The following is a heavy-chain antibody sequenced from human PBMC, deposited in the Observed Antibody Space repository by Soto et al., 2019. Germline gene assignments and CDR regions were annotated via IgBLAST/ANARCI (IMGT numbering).Heavy chain of an antibody. CDR1: GYTFTSYA. CDR3: ARVGWSGYYGGNDY. D-gene: IGHD3-3*01. CDR2: INAGNGNT. V-gene: IGHV1-3*01. J-gene: IGHJ4*02. Sequence: GASVKLSCKASGYTFTSYAMHWVRQAPGQRLEWMGWINAGNGNTKYSQKFQGRVTITRDTSASTAYMELSSLRSEDTAVYYCARVGWSGYYGGNDYWGKGTLVTVSS.